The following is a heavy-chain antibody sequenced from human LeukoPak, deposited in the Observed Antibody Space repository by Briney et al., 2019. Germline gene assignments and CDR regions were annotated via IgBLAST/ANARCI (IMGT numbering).Heavy chain of an antibody. Sequence: ASVKVSCKASGYTFTSYYMHWVRQAPGQGLEWMGIINPSGGSTSYAQKFQGKVTMTRDTSTCTVYMELSSLRSEDTAVYYCARDSGGYYYDSSGYYAYGMDVWGQGTTITVSS. CDR2: INPSGGST. CDR3: ARDSGGYYYDSSGYYAYGMDV. D-gene: IGHD3-22*01. CDR1: GYTFTSYY. J-gene: IGHJ6*02. V-gene: IGHV1-46*01.